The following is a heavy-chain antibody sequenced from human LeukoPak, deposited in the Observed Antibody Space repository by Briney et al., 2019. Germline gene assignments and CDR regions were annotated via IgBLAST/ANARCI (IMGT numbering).Heavy chain of an antibody. V-gene: IGHV3-74*01. CDR1: GFTFSSYW. CDR3: SMDLSGAHDY. CDR2: VNTDGRTT. J-gene: IGHJ4*02. D-gene: IGHD2-2*03. Sequence: GGSLRLSCAASGFTFSSYWMHWVCQAPGKGLVWVSRVNTDGRTTNYADSVRGRFTISRDNAENTLYLQMNSLRVEDTAVYYCSMDLSGAHDYWGQGSVVTVSS.